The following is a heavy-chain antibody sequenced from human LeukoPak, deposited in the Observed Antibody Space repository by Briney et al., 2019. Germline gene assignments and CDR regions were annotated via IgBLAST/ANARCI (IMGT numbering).Heavy chain of an antibody. V-gene: IGHV3-21*01. CDR3: ARDSEKFIESPAAPFDY. Sequence: GGSLRLSCAASGFTFSSYSMNWVRQSPGKGLEWVSSISSSSSYIYYADSVKGRFTISRDNAKNSLYLQMNSLRAEDTAVYYCARDSEKFIESPAAPFDYWGQGTLVTVSS. J-gene: IGHJ4*02. CDR1: GFTFSSYS. CDR2: ISSSSSYI.